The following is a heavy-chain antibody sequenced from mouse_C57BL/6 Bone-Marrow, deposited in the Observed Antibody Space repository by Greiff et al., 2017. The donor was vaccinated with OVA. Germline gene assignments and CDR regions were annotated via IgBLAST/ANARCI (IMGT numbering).Heavy chain of an antibody. D-gene: IGHD2-1*01. V-gene: IGHV1-64*01. Sequence: QVQLQQPGAELVKPGASVKLSCKASGYTFTSYWMHWVKQRPGQGLEWIGMIHPNSGSTNYNEKFKSKATLTVDKSSSTAYMQLSSLTSEDSAVYYCARRSPYGNSFAYWGQGTLVTVSA. CDR1: GYTFTSYW. CDR2: IHPNSGST. CDR3: ARRSPYGNSFAY. J-gene: IGHJ3*01.